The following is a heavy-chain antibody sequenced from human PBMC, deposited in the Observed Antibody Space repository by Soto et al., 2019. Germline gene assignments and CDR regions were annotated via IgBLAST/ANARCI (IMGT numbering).Heavy chain of an antibody. J-gene: IGHJ4*02. CDR2: IYHSGGT. Sequence: PSETLSLTCSVFAGSISSDGFYWNWIRQPPGRGLEWIGYIYHSGGTYSSPSLRSRVIISVDTSKNQFTLKLSSVTAADTAVYFCARDRGGYGVFDYWGQGTLVTVSS. V-gene: IGHV4-31*03. CDR3: ARDRGGYGVFDY. D-gene: IGHD5-12*01. CDR1: AGSISSDGFY.